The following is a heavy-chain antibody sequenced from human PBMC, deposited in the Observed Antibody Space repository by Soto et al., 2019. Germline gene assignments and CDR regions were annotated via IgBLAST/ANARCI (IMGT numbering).Heavy chain of an antibody. CDR2: IGTAGDT. D-gene: IGHD4-4*01. CDR3: ARGGNRPNAFDI. Sequence: QPGGSLRLSCAASGFTFSSYDMHWVRQATGKGLEWVSAIGTAGDTYYPGSVKGRFTISRENAKNSLYLQMNSLRAGDTAVYYCARGGNRPNAFDIWGQGTMVTVSS. V-gene: IGHV3-13*01. J-gene: IGHJ3*02. CDR1: GFTFSSYD.